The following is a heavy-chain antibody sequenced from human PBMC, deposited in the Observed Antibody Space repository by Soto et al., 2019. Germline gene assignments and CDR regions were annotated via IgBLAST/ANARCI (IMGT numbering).Heavy chain of an antibody. CDR2: IYYRGNT. D-gene: IGHD3-16*01. Sequence: SETLSLTCTVSGGSISSDDYYWNWIRQRPGKGLEWIGNIYYRGNTNYNPSLKSRIIMSMDMSENQFSLKLTSVTAEDPELYYCATGWDYYGMDVWGQGTTVTVSS. V-gene: IGHV4-31*03. CDR1: GGSISSDDYY. J-gene: IGHJ6*02. CDR3: ATGWDYYGMDV.